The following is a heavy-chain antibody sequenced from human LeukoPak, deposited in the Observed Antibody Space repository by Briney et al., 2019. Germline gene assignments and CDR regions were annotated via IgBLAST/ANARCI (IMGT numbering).Heavy chain of an antibody. J-gene: IGHJ3*02. CDR3: ATGYSYGQDAFDI. CDR2: FDPEDGET. V-gene: IGHV1-24*01. D-gene: IGHD5-18*01. CDR1: GYTLTELS. Sequence: ASVKVSCKVSGYTLTELSMHWVRQAPGKGLEWMGGFDPEDGETIYAQKFQGRVTMTEDTSTDTAYMELSSLRPEDTAVYYCATGYSYGQDAFDIWGQGTMVTVSS.